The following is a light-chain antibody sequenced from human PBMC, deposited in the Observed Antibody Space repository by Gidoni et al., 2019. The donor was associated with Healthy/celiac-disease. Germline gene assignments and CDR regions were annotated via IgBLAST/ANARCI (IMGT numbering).Light chain of an antibody. Sequence: ELVLTQYPATLSVSPGERATLSCRASQSVSSNLAWYQQKPGQAPRHLIYGASTRATGIPARFSGSGYGTEFNLTISSLKSEDLEVYYCQQYNNWPLWTFGQXTKVEIK. CDR2: GAS. CDR1: QSVSSN. V-gene: IGKV3-15*01. CDR3: QQYNNWPLWT. J-gene: IGKJ1*01.